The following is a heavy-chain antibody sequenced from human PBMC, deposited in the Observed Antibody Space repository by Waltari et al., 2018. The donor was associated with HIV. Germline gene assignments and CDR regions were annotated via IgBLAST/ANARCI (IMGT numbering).Heavy chain of an antibody. J-gene: IGHJ3*02. CDR3: ARRRITMIVVVTDDAFDI. V-gene: IGHV5-51*01. CDR1: GYSFTSYW. D-gene: IGHD3-22*01. CDR2: IYPGDSDT. Sequence: EVQLVQSGAEVKKPGESLKTSCKGSGYSFTSYWIGWVRQMPGKGLEWMGIIYPGDSDTRYSPSFQGQVTISADKSISTAYLQWSSLKASDTAMYYCARRRITMIVVVTDDAFDIWGQGTMVTVSS.